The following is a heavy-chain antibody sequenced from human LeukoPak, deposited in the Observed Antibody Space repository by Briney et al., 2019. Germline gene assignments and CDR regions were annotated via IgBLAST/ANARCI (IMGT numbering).Heavy chain of an antibody. CDR2: IYYSGGT. CDR1: GGSISSYY. D-gene: IGHD3-10*01. Sequence: SETLSLTCTVSGGSISSYYWSWIRQPPGKGLEWIGYIYYSGGTNYNPSLKSRVTISVDTSKNQFSLKLSSVTAADTAVYYCARADYGSGKGGDWFDPWGQGTLVTVSS. V-gene: IGHV4-59*01. J-gene: IGHJ5*02. CDR3: ARADYGSGKGGDWFDP.